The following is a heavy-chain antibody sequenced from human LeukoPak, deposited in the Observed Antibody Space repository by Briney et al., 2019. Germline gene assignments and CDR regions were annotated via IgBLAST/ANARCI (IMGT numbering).Heavy chain of an antibody. CDR3: ARGPLTMRYYFVY. CDR1: GFAFSGYG. Sequence: GGSLRLSCALSGFAFSGYGMHWVGQAPGRGREGWGVIWYHVSNKYYAQPVKAQFTISRDNSKNTLYLQMNGLRAEDTAVCYCARGPLTMRYYFVYWGGGGLLTVSS. D-gene: IGHD3-22*01. CDR2: IWYHVSNK. V-gene: IGHV3-33*01. J-gene: IGHJ4*02.